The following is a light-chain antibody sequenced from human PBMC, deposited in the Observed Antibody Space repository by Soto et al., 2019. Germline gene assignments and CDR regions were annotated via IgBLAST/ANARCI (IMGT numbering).Light chain of an antibody. V-gene: IGKV3-15*01. J-gene: IGKJ4*01. Sequence: EIVMTQSPATLSVSPGERATPSCRASQGIGDTLAWYQHKPGQTPRLLIYDTSTRATGVPTRFSGSRSGAEFTLTINCLQSEDFAVYYCQPYKNWPLTFGGETKVDIK. CDR1: QGIGDT. CDR2: DTS. CDR3: QPYKNWPLT.